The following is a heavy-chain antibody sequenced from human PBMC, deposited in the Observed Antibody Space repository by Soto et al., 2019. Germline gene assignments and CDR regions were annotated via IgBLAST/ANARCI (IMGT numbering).Heavy chain of an antibody. V-gene: IGHV5-51*01. J-gene: IGHJ3*02. CDR2: IYPGGSDT. Sequence: XESLKISCTGCGYSFTSYWIGWVRQMPGKGLEWMGIIYPGGSDTRYSPSFQGQVTIAADKSMSTAYLQWSSLKASDTAMYYCARRRDGYNYLAFNIWGQGKKVTVSS. CDR3: ARRRDGYNYLAFNI. D-gene: IGHD5-12*01. CDR1: GYSFTSYW.